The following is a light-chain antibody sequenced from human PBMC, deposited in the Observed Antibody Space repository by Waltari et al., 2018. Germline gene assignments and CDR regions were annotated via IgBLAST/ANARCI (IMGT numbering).Light chain of an antibody. J-gene: IGLJ3*02. CDR2: DVS. CDR3: CSYTARDTLV. V-gene: IGLV2-14*03. Sequence: QSALTQPASVSGSPGQSITLSCSGANSDVGIYHSVSWYQQPPGLAPKLLISDVSDRPSGVSDRFSGSKSGNTAFLIISGLQAEDEGDYYCCSYTARDTLVFGGGTKVTVL. CDR1: NSDVGIYHS.